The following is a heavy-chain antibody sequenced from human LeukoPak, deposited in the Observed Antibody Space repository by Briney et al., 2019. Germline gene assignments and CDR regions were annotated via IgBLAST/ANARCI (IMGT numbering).Heavy chain of an antibody. CDR3: PTAEWGMAMVTDYDY. D-gene: IGHD4/OR15-4a*01. Sequence: GGSLRLSCAASGFIFSSPWMSWVRQAPGEGLEWVGRIKSESDGGTTDSAAPVKGRSTISRDDSKNRLYLQMDSLKTENTAVYSCPTAEWGMAMVTDYDYWGQGTLVTVSS. CDR2: IKSESDGGTT. J-gene: IGHJ4*02. V-gene: IGHV3-15*01. CDR1: GFIFSSPW.